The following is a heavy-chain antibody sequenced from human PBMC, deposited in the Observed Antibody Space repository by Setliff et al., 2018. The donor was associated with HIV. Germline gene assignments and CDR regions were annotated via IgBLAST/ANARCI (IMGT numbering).Heavy chain of an antibody. CDR1: GVSIENNF. CDR2: ISYTGST. CDR3: ARTARGYTTIWYRNGLTYYNYMDV. Sequence: PSETLSLTCTVSGVSIENNFWSWFWQPPGKGLEWIGYISYTGSTSYNPSLTSRVTMSVDTSKNQFSLRLSSVTAADTAVYYCARTARGYTTIWYRNGLTYYNYMDVWGKGTKVTVSS. V-gene: IGHV4-59*12. D-gene: IGHD1-1*01. J-gene: IGHJ6*03.